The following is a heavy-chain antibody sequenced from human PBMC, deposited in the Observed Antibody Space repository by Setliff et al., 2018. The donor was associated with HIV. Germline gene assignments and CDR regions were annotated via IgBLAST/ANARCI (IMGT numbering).Heavy chain of an antibody. V-gene: IGHV3-33*01. CDR3: ARDLGVGQDYYYYMDV. CDR1: GFVFSRFG. J-gene: IGHJ6*03. CDR2: IWYDGTNK. Sequence: GGSLRLSCSTSGFVFSRFGLHWVRQAPGKGLEWVAVIWYDGTNKYYVDSVKGRFTISRDNSKNTLYLQMNSLRAEDTAVYYCARDLGVGQDYYYYMDVWGKGTTVTSP. D-gene: IGHD3-3*01.